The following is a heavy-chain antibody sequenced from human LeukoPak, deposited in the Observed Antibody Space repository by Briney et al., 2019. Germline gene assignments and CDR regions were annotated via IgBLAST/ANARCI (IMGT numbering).Heavy chain of an antibody. J-gene: IGHJ4*02. CDR3: AKEQEGTAIGGVFDY. Sequence: ASVKVSCMASGYSFTSFGLSWVRQAPGQGPEWMGWISAASGSTNYAQKFQDRVTMTTDTSTTTVYMKLRSLRSDDTAVYYCAKEQEGTAIGGVFDYWGQGTVVTVSS. V-gene: IGHV1-18*01. CDR1: GYSFTSFG. D-gene: IGHD2-21*02. CDR2: ISAASGST.